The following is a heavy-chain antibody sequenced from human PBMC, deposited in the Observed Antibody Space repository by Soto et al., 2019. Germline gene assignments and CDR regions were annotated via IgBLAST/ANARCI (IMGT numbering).Heavy chain of an antibody. CDR2: IWYDGSNK. J-gene: IGHJ6*02. D-gene: IGHD5-18*01. CDR1: GFTFSSYG. V-gene: IGHV3-33*01. Sequence: GSLRLSCAASGFTFSSYGMHWVRQAPGKGLEWVAVIWYDGSNKYYTDSVKGRFTISRDNSKSTLYLQMNSLRAEDTAVYYCARDHHTAMVQDVWGQGTTVTVSS. CDR3: ARDHHTAMVQDV.